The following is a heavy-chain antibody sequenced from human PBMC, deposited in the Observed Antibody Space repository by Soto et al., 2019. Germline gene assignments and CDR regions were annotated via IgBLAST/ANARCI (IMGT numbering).Heavy chain of an antibody. J-gene: IGHJ6*02. CDR1: GGTFSSYA. D-gene: IGHD3-16*01. V-gene: IGHV1-69*13. CDR3: ARGGSGWGNGMVV. Sequence: SVKVSCKASGGTFSSYAISWVRQAPGQGLEWLGAIIPIFGTANYAQKFQGRVTITADESTSTAYMELRSLRSEDTAVYYCARGGSGWGNGMVVWGQGTTGTVSS. CDR2: IIPIFGTA.